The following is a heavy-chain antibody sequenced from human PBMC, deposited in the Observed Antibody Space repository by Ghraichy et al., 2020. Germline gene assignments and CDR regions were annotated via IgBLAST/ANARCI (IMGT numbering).Heavy chain of an antibody. Sequence: SETLSLTCRVSGGSMRTYNHHWGWIRQPPGKGLEWIGNINLSGSINYNPSLKSRVAMSVDPSKSQFSLKLRSVTAADTAVYYCARLGPLAEDYWGQGALVTISS. V-gene: IGHV4-39*01. CDR2: INLSGSI. J-gene: IGHJ4*02. CDR3: ARLGPLAEDY. CDR1: GGSMRTYNHH.